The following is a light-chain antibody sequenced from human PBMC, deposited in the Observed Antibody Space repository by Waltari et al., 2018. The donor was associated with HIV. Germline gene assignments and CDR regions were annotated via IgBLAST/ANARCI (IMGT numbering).Light chain of an antibody. Sequence: VLTQPSPVSVAPGAAAPLSGGAWSIGGPAVHRYKQQPGQAPVLVTRYNSDRPSGIPDRISGSNSGHTATLTITRVETGDEATYYCQVWDSSNEHVVFGGGTELTVL. CDR1: SIGGPA. CDR3: QVWDSSNEHVV. CDR2: YNS. V-gene: IGLV3-21*04. J-gene: IGLJ3*02.